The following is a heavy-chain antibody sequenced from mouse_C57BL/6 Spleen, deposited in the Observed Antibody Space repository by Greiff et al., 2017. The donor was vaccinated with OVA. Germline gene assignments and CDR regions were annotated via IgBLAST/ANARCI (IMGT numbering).Heavy chain of an antibody. CDR2: SRNRANDYTT. D-gene: IGHD1-1*01. Sequence: EVQGVESGGGLVQSGRSLRLSCAPSGFTFSDFYMEWVRQAPGKGLEWIAASRNRANDYTTEYSASVKGRFIVSRDTSESILYLQMNALRAEDTAMDYGARDAAEYYGSSNDGGSWVADWGKGTLVTAAA. CDR1: GFTFSDFY. J-gene: IGHJ3*01. CDR3: ARDAAEYYGSSNDGGSWVAD. V-gene: IGHV7-1*01.